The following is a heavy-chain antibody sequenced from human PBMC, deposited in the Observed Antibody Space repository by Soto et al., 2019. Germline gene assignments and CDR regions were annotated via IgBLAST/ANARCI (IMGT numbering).Heavy chain of an antibody. D-gene: IGHD5-12*01. CDR1: GYTFTSYG. CDR2: ISAYNGNT. Sequence: ASVKVSCKASGYTFTSYGFSWVRQAPGQGLEWMGWISAYNGNTNYAQKLQGRVTMTTDTSTSTAYMELRSLRSDDTAVYYCATDQRGYSGYDSYYGMDVWGQGTTVTVSS. J-gene: IGHJ6*02. CDR3: ATDQRGYSGYDSYYGMDV. V-gene: IGHV1-18*01.